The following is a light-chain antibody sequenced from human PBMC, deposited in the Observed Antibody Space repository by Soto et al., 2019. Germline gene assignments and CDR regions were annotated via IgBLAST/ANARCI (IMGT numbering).Light chain of an antibody. CDR2: DVS. CDR1: QSVENF. Sequence: EIVLTQSPATLSLSPGDRATLSCRASQSVENFLAWYQQKRGQAPRLLIFDVSTRAPGIPPRFSGSGSGTDFTLTISRLEPEDFAFYYCQQRRAWPLNFGGGTRVDFK. CDR3: QQRRAWPLN. V-gene: IGKV3-11*01. J-gene: IGKJ4*01.